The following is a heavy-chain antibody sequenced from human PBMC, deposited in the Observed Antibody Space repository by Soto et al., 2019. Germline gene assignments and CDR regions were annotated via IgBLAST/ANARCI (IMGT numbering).Heavy chain of an antibody. CDR3: ARSYYGAFDF. J-gene: IGHJ4*02. D-gene: IGHD3-3*01. Sequence: QVLLVQSGTEVKKPGASVKVSCKASGYTFNTLGIGWVRQAPGQGLEWMGWISAYNGNTNYAQNLEGRLSMTTDTSTTTAYMEMRSLTSDDTAIYFCARSYYGAFDFWGQGTLVTVSS. V-gene: IGHV1-18*01. CDR2: ISAYNGNT. CDR1: GYTFNTLG.